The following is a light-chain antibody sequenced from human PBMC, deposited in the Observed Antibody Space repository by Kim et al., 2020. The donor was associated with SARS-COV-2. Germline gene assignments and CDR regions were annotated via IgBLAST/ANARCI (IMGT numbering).Light chain of an antibody. V-gene: IGKV1-5*01. CDR1: QIISGW. J-gene: IGKJ1*01. CDR2: AVS. CDR3: QQYKSYSIHM. Sequence: SVGDRVTITCRASQIISGWLAWYQQRPGKAPKLLISAVSTLESGVPSRFSGSGSGTEFSLTISNLQPDDFATYYCQQYKSYSIHMIGQGTKVDIK.